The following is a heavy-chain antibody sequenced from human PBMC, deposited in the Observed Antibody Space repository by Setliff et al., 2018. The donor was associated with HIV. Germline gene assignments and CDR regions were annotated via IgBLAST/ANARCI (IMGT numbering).Heavy chain of an antibody. V-gene: IGHV1-18*01. CDR1: GYTFTSYG. CDR2: ISAYNGNT. J-gene: IGHJ4*02. Sequence: ASVKVSCKASGYTFTSYGISWVRQAPGQGLEWMGWISAYNGNTNYAQKFRGRVTLTTDTSTSTAYMELRSLRSDDTAVYYCARVNDILLGYWVGYFDYWGQGTLVTVSS. CDR3: ARVNDILLGYWVGYFDY. D-gene: IGHD2-8*01.